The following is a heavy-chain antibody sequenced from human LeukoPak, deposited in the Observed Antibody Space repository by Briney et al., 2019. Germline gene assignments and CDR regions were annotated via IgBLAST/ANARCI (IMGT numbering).Heavy chain of an antibody. J-gene: IGHJ6*02. V-gene: IGHV3-9*01. Sequence: GGSLRLSCAASGFTFDDYAMHWVRQAPGKGLEWVSGISWNSGSIGYADSVKGRFTISRDIAKNSLYLQMNSLRAEDTALYYCAKDMGGATYYYYGMDVWGQGTTVTVSS. CDR2: ISWNSGSI. CDR3: AKDMGGATYYYYGMDV. CDR1: GFTFDDYA. D-gene: IGHD1-26*01.